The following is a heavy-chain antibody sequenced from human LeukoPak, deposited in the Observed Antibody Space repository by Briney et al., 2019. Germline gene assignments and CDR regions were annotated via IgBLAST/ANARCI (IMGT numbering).Heavy chain of an antibody. Sequence: GGSLRLSCAASGFTFSNYGMSWVRQAPGKGLEWVSAIGVSGGDTYYADSVKGRFTISRGNSKNTLYLQMNSLRAEDTAAYYCAKDSPILTIWGQGTMVTVSS. CDR3: AKDSPILTI. V-gene: IGHV3-23*01. D-gene: IGHD3-3*01. CDR2: IGVSGGDT. J-gene: IGHJ3*02. CDR1: GFTFSNYG.